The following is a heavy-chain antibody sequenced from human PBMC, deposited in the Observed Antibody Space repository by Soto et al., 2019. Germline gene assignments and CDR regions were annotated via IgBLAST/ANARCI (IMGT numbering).Heavy chain of an antibody. CDR2: INIDGSST. V-gene: IGHV3-74*01. Sequence: QSGGSLRLSCAASGFTFSSYWMHWVRQAPGKGLVWVSRINIDGSSTSYADSVKGRFTISRDNAKNTLYLQMNSLRAEDTAVYYCARAGIWFGESLMDVWGQGTTVTVSS. D-gene: IGHD3-10*01. J-gene: IGHJ6*02. CDR3: ARAGIWFGESLMDV. CDR1: GFTFSSYW.